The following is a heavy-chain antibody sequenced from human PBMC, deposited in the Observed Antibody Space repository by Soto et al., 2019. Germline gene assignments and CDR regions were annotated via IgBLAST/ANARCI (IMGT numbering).Heavy chain of an antibody. D-gene: IGHD6-19*01. CDR2: IRSKAYGGTT. CDR1: GFTFGDYA. J-gene: IGHJ4*02. V-gene: IGHV3-49*04. CDR3: TRGLSSGWLYYFDY. Sequence: GGSLRLSCTASGFTFGDYAMSWVRQAPGKGLEWVGFIRSKAYGGTTEYAASVKGRFTISRDDSKSIAYLQMNSLKTEDTAVYYCTRGLSSGWLYYFDYWGQGTLVTVSS.